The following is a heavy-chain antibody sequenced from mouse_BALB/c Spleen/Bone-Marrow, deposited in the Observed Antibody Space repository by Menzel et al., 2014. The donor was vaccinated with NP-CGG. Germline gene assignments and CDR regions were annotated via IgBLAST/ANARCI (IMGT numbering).Heavy chain of an antibody. Sequence: DVKLQESGPELVKPGASVKISCKASGYSFTGYFMNWVMQSHGESLEWIGRINPYNGDTFYNQKFKGKATLTVDKSSSTAHMELRSLASEDSAVYYCARGGLLRAMDYWGQGTSVTVSS. CDR3: ARGGLLRAMDY. V-gene: IGHV1-20*02. CDR1: GYSFTGYF. D-gene: IGHD2-3*01. CDR2: INPYNGDT. J-gene: IGHJ4*01.